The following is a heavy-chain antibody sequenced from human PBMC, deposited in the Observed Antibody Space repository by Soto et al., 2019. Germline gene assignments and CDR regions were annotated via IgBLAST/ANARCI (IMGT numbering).Heavy chain of an antibody. J-gene: IGHJ3*02. Sequence: PSETLSLTCTFSGGSFISYFWTWVRQSPGKGLQWIGYIHYSGNTNYNPSLKSRLSMSVDTSKNQFSLRLTSVTAADTAVYYCARMNQLAPKRNAFDIWGLGTMVTVSS. CDR3: ARMNQLAPKRNAFDI. V-gene: IGHV4-59*01. CDR2: IHYSGNT. D-gene: IGHD2-2*01. CDR1: GGSFISYF.